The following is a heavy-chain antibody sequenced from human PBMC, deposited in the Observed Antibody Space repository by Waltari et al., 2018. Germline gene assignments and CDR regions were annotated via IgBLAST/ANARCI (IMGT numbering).Heavy chain of an antibody. Sequence: STNYNPSLKSRVTMSVDTSKNQFSLKLSSVTAADTAVYYCARGAIVVVPAAAAVWATIRGDYYYYYMDVWGKGTTVTVSS. V-gene: IGHV4-4*07. J-gene: IGHJ6*03. D-gene: IGHD2-2*01. CDR3: ARGAIVVVPAAAAVWATIRGDYYYYYMDV. CDR2: ST.